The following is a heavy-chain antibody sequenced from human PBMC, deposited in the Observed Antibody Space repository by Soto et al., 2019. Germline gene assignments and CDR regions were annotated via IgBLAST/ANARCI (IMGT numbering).Heavy chain of an antibody. CDR2: NYHSGTT. CDR1: GVPISPSY. J-gene: IGHJ4*02. D-gene: IGHD5-12*01. Sequence: SETLSPMYAGSGVPISPSYWRCIRQPPGTGLVGIGYNYHSGTTNYNPSFKSRVTISVDTSKNHSSQRLPSVTAADTAISCCVREAYIGYRHAIDYCGQGTLGTVSS. V-gene: IGHV4-59*01. CDR3: VREAYIGYRHAIDY.